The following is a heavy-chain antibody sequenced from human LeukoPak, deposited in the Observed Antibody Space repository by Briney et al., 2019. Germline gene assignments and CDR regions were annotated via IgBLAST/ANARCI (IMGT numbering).Heavy chain of an antibody. CDR3: AREGRVAVARRYAFDI. D-gene: IGHD6-19*01. J-gene: IGHJ3*02. V-gene: IGHV4-38-2*02. Sequence: SETLSLTCAVSGYSISSGYYWGWIRQPPGKGLECIGSIYHSGSTYYNPSLKSRVTISVDTSKNQFSLKLSSVTAADTAVYYCAREGRVAVARRYAFDIWGQGTMVTVSS. CDR2: IYHSGST. CDR1: GYSISSGYY.